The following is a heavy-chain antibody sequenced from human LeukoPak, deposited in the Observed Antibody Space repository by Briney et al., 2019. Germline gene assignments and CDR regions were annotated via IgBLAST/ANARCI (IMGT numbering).Heavy chain of an antibody. Sequence: PSETLSLTCTVSGGSINSNTLYWGWVRQPPGKGLEWIGSIYFSGSTYYNPSLKSRVTISVDTSKNQFSLKLRSVTVADTAMYYCARAARSGYPIRAFDIWGQGSMVTVSS. V-gene: IGHV4-39*07. J-gene: IGHJ3*02. D-gene: IGHD3-3*01. CDR1: GGSINSNTLY. CDR2: IYFSGST. CDR3: ARAARSGYPIRAFDI.